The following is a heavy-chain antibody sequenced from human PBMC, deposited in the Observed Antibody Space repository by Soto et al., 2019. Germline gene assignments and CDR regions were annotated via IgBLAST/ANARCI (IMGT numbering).Heavy chain of an antibody. Sequence: QVQLVESGGGVVQPGRSLRLSCAASGFTFSSYGMHWVRQAPGKGLEWVAVISYDGSNKYYADSVKGRFTISRDNSKNTLYLQMNSLRAEDTAVYYCAKDLNKCGYYDSSGSNWFDPWGQGTLVTVSS. V-gene: IGHV3-30*18. D-gene: IGHD3-22*01. CDR3: AKDLNKCGYYDSSGSNWFDP. CDR2: ISYDGSNK. J-gene: IGHJ5*02. CDR1: GFTFSSYG.